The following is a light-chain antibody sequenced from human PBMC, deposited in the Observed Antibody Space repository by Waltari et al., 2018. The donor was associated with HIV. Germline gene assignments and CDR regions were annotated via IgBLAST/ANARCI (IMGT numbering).Light chain of an antibody. V-gene: IGKV1-5*03. CDR2: KAS. CDR3: QQYNSISWT. Sequence: DIQMTQSPSTMSASVGDRVTITCRASQIIDSWLAWYQQQPGKAPNLLIYKASTLESGVPSRFSGSGSGTEFTLTISSLQPDDFATYYCQQYNSISWTFGQGTKVEIK. CDR1: QIIDSW. J-gene: IGKJ1*01.